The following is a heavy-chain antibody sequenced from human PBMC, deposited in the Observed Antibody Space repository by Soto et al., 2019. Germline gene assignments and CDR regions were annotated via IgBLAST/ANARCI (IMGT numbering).Heavy chain of an antibody. V-gene: IGHV4-31*03. CDR2: ICYSGST. CDR3: ARGGGYSSGPPWDYFDY. Sequence: QVQLQESGPGLVKPSQTLSLTCTVSGGSISSGGYYWSWIRQHPGKGLEWIGYICYSGSTYYNPSLKSRVTISVNTSKNQFSLKLSSVTAADTAVYYCARGGGYSSGPPWDYFDYWGQGTLVTVSS. D-gene: IGHD6-19*01. CDR1: GGSISSGGYY. J-gene: IGHJ4*02.